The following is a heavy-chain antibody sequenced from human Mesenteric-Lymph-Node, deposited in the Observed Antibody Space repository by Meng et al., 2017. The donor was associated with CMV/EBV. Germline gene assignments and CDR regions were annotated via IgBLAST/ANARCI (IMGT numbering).Heavy chain of an antibody. CDR1: GFTFSNYH. Sequence: GESLKISCGGSGFTFSNYHIHWVRQAPGKGLEWVSSISRGGDYKYYADSVKGRFTISRDIAKRSLYLEMDRLRPEDSAVYYCGIDINAGGLDVWGQGTTVTVSS. CDR2: ISRGGDYK. J-gene: IGHJ6*02. CDR3: GIDINAGGLDV. V-gene: IGHV3-21*04.